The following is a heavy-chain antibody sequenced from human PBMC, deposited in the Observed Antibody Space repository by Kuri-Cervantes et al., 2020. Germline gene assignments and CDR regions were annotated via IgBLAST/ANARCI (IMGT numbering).Heavy chain of an antibody. CDR1: GFTFDDYA. CDR2: ISWNSGSI. CDR3: ARVGYSSGRKARQKYFQH. D-gene: IGHD6-19*01. J-gene: IGHJ1*01. V-gene: IGHV3-9*01. Sequence: SLKISCAASGFTFDDYAMHWVRQAPGKGLAWVSGISWNSGSIGYADSVKGRFTISRDNAKNSLYLQMNSLRDEDTAVYYCARVGYSSGRKARQKYFQHWGQGTLVTVSS.